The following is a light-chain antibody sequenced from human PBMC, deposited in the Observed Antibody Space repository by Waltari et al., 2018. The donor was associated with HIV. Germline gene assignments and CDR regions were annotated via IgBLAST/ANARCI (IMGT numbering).Light chain of an antibody. CDR3: QSYDTSLSAVV. V-gene: IGLV1-40*01. CDR2: DNN. CDR1: SSNLGAGYY. J-gene: IGLJ3*02. Sequence: QSVVTQPPSVSGAPGQRITISCSGSSSNLGAGYYVHWYQQLPGTAPKVIIYDNNKRPSGVPDRFSCSKSGTSASLAITGLQAEDEAEYYCQSYDTSLSAVVFGGGTTLTVL.